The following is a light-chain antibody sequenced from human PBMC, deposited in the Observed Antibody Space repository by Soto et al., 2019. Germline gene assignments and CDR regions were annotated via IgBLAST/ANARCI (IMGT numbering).Light chain of an antibody. V-gene: IGKV3-20*01. J-gene: IGKJ2*02. CDR3: QQYGTSPPWT. Sequence: EIVLTQSPGTLSLSPGDRATLSCRASQSVSSTYLAWYQQKPGQAPRLLIYGASSRATGIPDRFSGSGSGTDFTLTISRLEPEDFAVYYCQQYGTSPPWTFGHGTKLEIK. CDR1: QSVSSTY. CDR2: GAS.